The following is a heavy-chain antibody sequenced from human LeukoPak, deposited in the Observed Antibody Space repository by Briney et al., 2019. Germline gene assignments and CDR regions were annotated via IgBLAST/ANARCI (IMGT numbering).Heavy chain of an antibody. Sequence: PSETLSLTCTVYGGSFSGYYWSWIRQPPGKGLEWIGEINHSGSTSYNPSLKSRVTISVDTSKNQFSLKLSSVTAADTAVYYCARERRDIVVVPAANDYWGQGTLVTVSS. D-gene: IGHD2-2*01. CDR2: INHSGST. CDR3: ARERRDIVVVPAANDY. CDR1: GGSFSGYY. V-gene: IGHV4-34*01. J-gene: IGHJ4*02.